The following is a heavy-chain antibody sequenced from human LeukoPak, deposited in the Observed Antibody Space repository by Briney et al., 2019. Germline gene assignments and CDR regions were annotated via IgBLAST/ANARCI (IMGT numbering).Heavy chain of an antibody. CDR3: ARPPDYYDSSGEYY. D-gene: IGHD3-22*01. V-gene: IGHV3-74*01. J-gene: IGHJ4*02. Sequence: GGSLRLSRGPSGVTLSSYWVHWAPHAPGGGLVCVSRINSDGSATSYADSVKGRFTIARDNDKHSLYLQMNSLGAEDTAVYYCARPPDYYDSSGEYYWGQGTLVTVSS. CDR1: GVTLSSYW. CDR2: INSDGSAT.